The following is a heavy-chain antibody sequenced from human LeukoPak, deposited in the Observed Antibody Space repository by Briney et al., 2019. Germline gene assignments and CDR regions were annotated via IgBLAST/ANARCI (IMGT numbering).Heavy chain of an antibody. CDR2: IYTSGSP. V-gene: IGHV4-4*07. CDR3: ARHDRSMRFLDY. Sequence: SETLSLTCTVSGGSLSSYYWSWIRQPAGKGMEWIGRIYTSGSPNYNPSLKSRVTMSVDTSRNQFSLKLSSVTAADTAVYYCARHDRSMRFLDYWGQGTLVTVSS. J-gene: IGHJ4*02. D-gene: IGHD1-1*01. CDR1: GGSLSSYY.